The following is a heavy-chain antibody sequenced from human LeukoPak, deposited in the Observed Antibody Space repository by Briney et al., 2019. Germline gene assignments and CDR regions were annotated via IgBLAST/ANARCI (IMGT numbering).Heavy chain of an antibody. Sequence: SETLSLTCTASGGSISSYYWSWIRQPPGKGLEWIGYIYYSGSTNYNPSLKSRVTISVDTSKNQFSLKLSSVTAADTAVYYCARHERWVYGRGRRYGMDVWGQGTTVTVSS. V-gene: IGHV4-59*08. CDR3: ARHERWVYGRGRRYGMDV. D-gene: IGHD5-24*01. CDR1: GGSISSYY. J-gene: IGHJ6*02. CDR2: IYYSGST.